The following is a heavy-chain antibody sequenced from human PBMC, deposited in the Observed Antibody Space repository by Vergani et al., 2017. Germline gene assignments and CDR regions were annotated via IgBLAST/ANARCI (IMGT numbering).Heavy chain of an antibody. J-gene: IGHJ6*02. V-gene: IGHV1-8*01. CDR3: ARGLEWFVRKGVLRYYGMDV. CDR1: GYTFTSYD. CDR2: MNPNSGNT. D-gene: IGHD3-10*01. Sequence: QVQLVQSGAEVKKPGASVKVSCKASGYTFTSYDINWVRQATGQGLEWMGWMNPNSGNTGYAQKFQGRVTMTRNTSISTAYIELSSLRSEDTAVYYCARGLEWFVRKGVLRYYGMDVWGQGTTVTVSS.